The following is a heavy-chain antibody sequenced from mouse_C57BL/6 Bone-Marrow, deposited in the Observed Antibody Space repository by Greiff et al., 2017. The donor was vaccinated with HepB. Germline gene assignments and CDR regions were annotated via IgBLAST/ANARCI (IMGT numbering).Heavy chain of an antibody. CDR3: ARDRYYGSSSYAMDY. J-gene: IGHJ4*01. CDR2: TFYSGIT. D-gene: IGHD1-1*01. V-gene: IGHV3-3*01. CDR1: GFSINSDCY. Sequence: EVQLQESGPSLVRPSQTLSLTCTVPGFSINSDCYWIWIRQFPGNKLEYIGYTFYSGITYYNPSLESRTYITRDTSKNQFSLKLSSVTTEDTATYYCARDRYYGSSSYAMDYWGQGTSVTVSS.